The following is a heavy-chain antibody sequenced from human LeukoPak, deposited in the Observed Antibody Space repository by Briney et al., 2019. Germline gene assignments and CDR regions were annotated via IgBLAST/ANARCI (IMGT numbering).Heavy chain of an antibody. CDR2: ISSSSSYI. CDR1: GFTFSSYS. CDR3: ARGVRVRIAAAGIGFDY. V-gene: IGHV3-21*01. J-gene: IGHJ4*02. Sequence: PGGSLRLSCAASGFTFSSYSMNWVRQAPGKGLEWVSSISSSSSYIYYADSVKGRFTISRDNAKSSLYLQMNSLRAEDTAVYYCARGVRVRIAAAGIGFDYWGQGTLVTVSS. D-gene: IGHD6-13*01.